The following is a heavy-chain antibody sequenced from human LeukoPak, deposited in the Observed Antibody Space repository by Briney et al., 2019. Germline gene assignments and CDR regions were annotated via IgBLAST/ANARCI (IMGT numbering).Heavy chain of an antibody. V-gene: IGHV1-69*05. D-gene: IGHD3-3*02. CDR2: IIPIFGTA. Sequence: SVKVSCKASGGTFSSYAISWVRQAPGQGLEWMGGIIPIFGTANYAQKFQGRVTMTRDMSTSTVYMELSSLRSEDTAVYYCARRAFASAFDIWGQGTMVTVSS. J-gene: IGHJ3*02. CDR3: ARRAFASAFDI. CDR1: GGTFSSYA.